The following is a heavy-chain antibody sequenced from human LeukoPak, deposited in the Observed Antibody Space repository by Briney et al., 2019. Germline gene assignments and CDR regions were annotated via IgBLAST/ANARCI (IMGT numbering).Heavy chain of an antibody. D-gene: IGHD3-22*01. J-gene: IGHJ4*02. Sequence: GASVKVSCKASGYTFTGYYMHWVRQAPGQGLEWMGWINPNSGGTNYAQKFQGRVTMTRDTSISTAYMELSRLRSDDTAVYYCAREPSDYDSSGYYVDYWGQGTLVTVSS. CDR2: INPNSGGT. CDR3: AREPSDYDSSGYYVDY. CDR1: GYTFTGYY. V-gene: IGHV1-2*02.